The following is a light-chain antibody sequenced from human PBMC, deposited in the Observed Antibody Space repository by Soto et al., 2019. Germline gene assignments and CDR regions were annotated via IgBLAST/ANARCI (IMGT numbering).Light chain of an antibody. V-gene: IGKV3-20*01. J-gene: IGKJ4*01. Sequence: EIVLTQSPGTLSLSPGERATLSCRASQSVSSSYLAWYQQKPGQAPRLLIYGASSRATGIPDRFSGSGSGTDFTLTISRLEPEDFAVYYCQQYGVKSLTFGGGTKVEIK. CDR2: GAS. CDR3: QQYGVKSLT. CDR1: QSVSSSY.